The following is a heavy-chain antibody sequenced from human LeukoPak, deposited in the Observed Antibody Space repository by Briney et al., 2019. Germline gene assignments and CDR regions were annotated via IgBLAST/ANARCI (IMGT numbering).Heavy chain of an antibody. CDR3: ASLDCSGGSCYSDY. V-gene: IGHV4-34*01. CDR1: GGSFRGYY. CDR2: INHSGST. D-gene: IGHD2-15*01. Sequence: SETLSLTCAVYGGSFRGYYWSWIRQPPGKGLEWIGEINHSGSTNYNPSLKSRVTISVDTSKNQFSLDLSSVTAADTAVYYCASLDCSGGSCYSDYWGQGTLVTVSS. J-gene: IGHJ4*02.